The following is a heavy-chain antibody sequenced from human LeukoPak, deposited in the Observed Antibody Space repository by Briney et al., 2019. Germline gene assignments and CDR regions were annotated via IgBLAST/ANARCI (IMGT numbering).Heavy chain of an antibody. V-gene: IGHV1-2*02. CDR2: INPNSGGT. J-gene: IGHJ4*02. CDR1: GYTFTGYY. CDR3: ARPFWYSSGWDFDY. Sequence: GASVKVSCKASGYTFTGYYMHWVRQAPGQGLEWMGWINPNSGGTNYAQKFQGRVTMTRDTSISTAYMELSRLRSDDTAVYYCARPFWYSSGWDFDYWGQRTLVTVSS. D-gene: IGHD6-19*01.